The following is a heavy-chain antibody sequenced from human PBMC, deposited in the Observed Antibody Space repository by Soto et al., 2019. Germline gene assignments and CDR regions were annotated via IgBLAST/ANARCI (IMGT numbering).Heavy chain of an antibody. V-gene: IGHV3-48*01. Sequence: EVQLVESGGGLVQPGGSLRLSCAASGFTFSSYSMNWVRQAPGKGLEWVSYISSSSSTIYYADSVKGRFTISRDNAKNSLYLQMNSLSAEDTAVYYCAREQYCSSPSCLDYWGHGTLVTVSS. CDR3: AREQYCSSPSCLDY. D-gene: IGHD2-2*01. CDR2: ISSSSSTI. J-gene: IGHJ4*01. CDR1: GFTFSSYS.